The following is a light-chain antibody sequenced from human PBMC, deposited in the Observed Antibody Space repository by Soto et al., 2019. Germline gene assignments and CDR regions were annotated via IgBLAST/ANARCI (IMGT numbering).Light chain of an antibody. Sequence: EIVMTQSPATLSVSPGERATLSCRASHSVSSNLAWCQQKPGQAPRLLIYGTSTRATGIPVRFSGSGSGTEFTVTISSLQSEDSAIYFCQQYNDWPLTFGGGTKVEIK. CDR3: QQYNDWPLT. CDR1: HSVSSN. CDR2: GTS. V-gene: IGKV3-15*01. J-gene: IGKJ4*01.